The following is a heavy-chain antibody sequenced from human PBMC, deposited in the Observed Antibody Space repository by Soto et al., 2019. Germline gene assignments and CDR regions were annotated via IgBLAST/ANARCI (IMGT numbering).Heavy chain of an antibody. D-gene: IGHD4-17*01. CDR2: ISSSGSTI. CDR1: GFTFSDYY. V-gene: IGHV3-11*01. Sequence: PGGSLRLSCAASGFTFSDYYMSWIRQAPGKGLEWVSYISSSGSTIYYADSVKGRFTISRDNAKNSLYLQMNSLRAEDTAVYYCARDYGGTVTTLYYYYNGLDVWGQGTTVTVSS. CDR3: ARDYGGTVTTLYYYYNGLDV. J-gene: IGHJ6*02.